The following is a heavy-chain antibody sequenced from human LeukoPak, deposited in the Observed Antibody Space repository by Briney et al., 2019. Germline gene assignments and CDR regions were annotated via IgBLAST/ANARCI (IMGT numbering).Heavy chain of an antibody. CDR2: ISGSGGST. Sequence: PGGSLRLSCAGSGFTFSNSWMGWVRQAPGKGLEWVSAISGSGGSTYYADSVKGRFTISRDNSKNTLYLQMNSLRAEDTAVYYCAKARRQWLVFDAFDIWGQGTMVTVSS. CDR1: GFTFSNSW. V-gene: IGHV3-23*01. J-gene: IGHJ3*02. D-gene: IGHD6-19*01. CDR3: AKARRQWLVFDAFDI.